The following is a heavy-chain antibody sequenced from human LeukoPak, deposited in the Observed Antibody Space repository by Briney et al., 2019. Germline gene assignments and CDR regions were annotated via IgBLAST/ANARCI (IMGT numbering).Heavy chain of an antibody. CDR1: GFTFDDYA. J-gene: IGHJ4*02. CDR2: ISWNSGSI. Sequence: HTGGSLRLSCAASGFTFDDYAMHWVRQAPGKGLEWVSGISWNSGSIGYADSVKGRFTISRDNAKNSLYLQMNSLRAEDTALYYCAKGALSVAGIIDYWGQGTLVTVSS. D-gene: IGHD6-19*01. CDR3: AKGALSVAGIIDY. V-gene: IGHV3-9*01.